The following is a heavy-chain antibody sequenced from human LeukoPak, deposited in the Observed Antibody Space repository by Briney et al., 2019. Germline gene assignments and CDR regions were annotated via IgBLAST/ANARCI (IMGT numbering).Heavy chain of an antibody. Sequence: PSETLSLTCTVSGGSISSSSYYWGWIRQPPGKGLEWIGSIYFSGGTYYNPSLKSRLTISVDTSKNQFSLKLSSVTAADTAVYYCARISWRAGYFDYWGQGTLVTISS. V-gene: IGHV4-39*01. D-gene: IGHD6-13*01. CDR1: GGSISSSSYY. CDR3: ARISWRAGYFDY. CDR2: IYFSGGT. J-gene: IGHJ4*02.